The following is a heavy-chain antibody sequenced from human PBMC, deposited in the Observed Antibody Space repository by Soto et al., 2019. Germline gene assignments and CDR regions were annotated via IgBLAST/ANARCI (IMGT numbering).Heavy chain of an antibody. Sequence: EVQLVESGGGLVQPGGSLRLSCAASGFTVSSNYMSWVRQAPGKGLEWVSVIYSGGSTYYAESVKGRFTISRHNSKNMLYLQMNGLKAEDTAVYYCARDRCSGGSCYPGAFDIWGQGTMVTVSS. CDR2: IYSGGST. V-gene: IGHV3-53*04. CDR3: ARDRCSGGSCYPGAFDI. D-gene: IGHD2-15*01. CDR1: GFTVSSNY. J-gene: IGHJ3*02.